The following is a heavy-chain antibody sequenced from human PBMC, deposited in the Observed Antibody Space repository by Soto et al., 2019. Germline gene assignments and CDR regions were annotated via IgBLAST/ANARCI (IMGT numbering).Heavy chain of an antibody. D-gene: IGHD3-22*01. CDR1: GFTLGDYV. Sequence: EVQLVESGGGLVQPGRSLRLSCTASGFTLGDYVMSWFRQAPGKGREWVGFTRSKAYGGTTEYAASVRGRFTISRDDSKSTVYLQMNSLKTEDTAVYYCTRDSSADYWGQGTLVTVSS. V-gene: IGHV3-49*03. CDR3: TRDSSADY. J-gene: IGHJ4*02. CDR2: TRSKAYGGTT.